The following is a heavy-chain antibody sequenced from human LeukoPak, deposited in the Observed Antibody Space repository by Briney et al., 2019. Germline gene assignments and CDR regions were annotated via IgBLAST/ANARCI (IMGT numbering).Heavy chain of an antibody. CDR1: GFTFSTYE. CDR2: ISSSGSTI. CDR3: ARGAPEGDGDYMYNWFDP. J-gene: IGHJ5*02. V-gene: IGHV3-48*03. D-gene: IGHD4-17*01. Sequence: PGGSLRLSCAASGFTFSTYEMNWVRQAPGKGLEWVSYISSSGSTIYYADSVKSRFTISRDNAKNSLYLQMNSLRAEDTAVYYCARGAPEGDGDYMYNWFDPWGQGTLVTVSS.